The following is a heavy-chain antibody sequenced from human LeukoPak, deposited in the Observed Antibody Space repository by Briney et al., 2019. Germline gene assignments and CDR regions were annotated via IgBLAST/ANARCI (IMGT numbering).Heavy chain of an antibody. Sequence: SQTLSLTCAISGDSVSSYSAGWNWIRQSPSRGLEWLGRTYYRSKWYNEYALSVRSRITISPDTSKNQVSLQLNSLTPDDTAFYYCGRDIGAAIGHWGQGTLVTVSS. V-gene: IGHV6-1*01. CDR1: GDSVSSYSAG. CDR2: TYYRSKWYN. CDR3: GRDIGAAIGH. D-gene: IGHD6-13*01. J-gene: IGHJ4*02.